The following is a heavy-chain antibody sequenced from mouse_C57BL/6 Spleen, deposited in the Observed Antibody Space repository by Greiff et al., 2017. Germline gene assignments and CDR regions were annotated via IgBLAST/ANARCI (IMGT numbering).Heavy chain of an antibody. J-gene: IGHJ4*01. CDR3: ARRPSSGYHYAMDY. CDR1: GYTFTSYW. V-gene: IGHV1-69*01. CDR2: IDPSDSYT. Sequence: QVQLQQPGAELVMPGASVKLSCKASGYTFTSYWMHWVKQRPGQGLEWIGEIDPSDSYTNYNQKFKGKSTLTVDKSSSTAYMQLSSLTSEDSAVYYGARRPSSGYHYAMDYWGQGTSVTVSS. D-gene: IGHD3-2*02.